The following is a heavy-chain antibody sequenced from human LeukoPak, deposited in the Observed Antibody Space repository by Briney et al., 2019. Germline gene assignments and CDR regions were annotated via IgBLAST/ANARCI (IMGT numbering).Heavy chain of an antibody. V-gene: IGHV3-11*01. CDR2: ISSSGSTI. CDR3: ARHLDRGYSYGVIDY. J-gene: IGHJ4*02. Sequence: GGPLRLSCAASGFTFSDYYMSWIRQAPGKGLEWVSYISSSGSTIYYADSVKGRFTISRDNAKNSLYLQMNSLRAEDTAVYYCARHLDRGYSYGVIDYWGQGTLVTVSS. CDR1: GFTFSDYY. D-gene: IGHD5-18*01.